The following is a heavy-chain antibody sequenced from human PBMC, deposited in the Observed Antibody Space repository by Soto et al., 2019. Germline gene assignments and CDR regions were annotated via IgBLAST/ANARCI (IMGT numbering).Heavy chain of an antibody. J-gene: IGHJ6*02. CDR3: ARAVFWSGYYPYYYYYGMDV. Sequence: SETLSLTXAVYGGSFSGYYWSWIRQPPGKGLEWIGEINHSGSTNYNPSLKSRVTISVDTSKNQFSLKLSSVTAADTAVYYCARAVFWSGYYPYYYYYGMDVWGQGTTVTVSS. V-gene: IGHV4-34*01. CDR1: GGSFSGYY. D-gene: IGHD3-3*01. CDR2: INHSGST.